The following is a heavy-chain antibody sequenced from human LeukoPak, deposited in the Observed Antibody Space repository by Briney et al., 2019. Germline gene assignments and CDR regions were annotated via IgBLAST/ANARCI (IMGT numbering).Heavy chain of an antibody. Sequence: SETLSLTCTVSGGSISSYYWSWIRQPPGKGLEWIGYIYYSGSTNYNPSLKSRVTISVDTSKNQFSLKLSSVTAADTAVYYCARGGDNYYDSSGYPTETFDYWGQGTLVTVSS. J-gene: IGHJ4*02. CDR1: GGSISSYY. CDR3: ARGGDNYYDSSGYPTETFDY. CDR2: IYYSGST. V-gene: IGHV4-59*01. D-gene: IGHD3-22*01.